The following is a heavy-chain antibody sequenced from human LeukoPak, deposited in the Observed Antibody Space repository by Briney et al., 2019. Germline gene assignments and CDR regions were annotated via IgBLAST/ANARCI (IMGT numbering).Heavy chain of an antibody. CDR1: GFTFSRHR. CDR2: IKQDGSEK. Sequence: GGSLRLSCAASGFTFSRHRMSWVRQAPGKGLEWVANIKQDGSEKYYVDSVKGRFTISRDNAKNSLYLQMNSLRAEDTAVYYCARELSSSWYRYGMDVWGQGTTVTVSS. V-gene: IGHV3-7*01. CDR3: ARELSSSWYRYGMDV. J-gene: IGHJ6*02. D-gene: IGHD6-13*01.